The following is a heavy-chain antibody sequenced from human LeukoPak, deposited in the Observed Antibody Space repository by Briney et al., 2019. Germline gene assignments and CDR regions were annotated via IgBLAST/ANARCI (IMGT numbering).Heavy chain of an antibody. CDR3: AKDIRDYYDFWSGYYPLYYFDY. D-gene: IGHD3-3*01. CDR2: IWYDGSNK. V-gene: IGHV3-33*06. J-gene: IGHJ4*02. CDR1: GFTFSSYG. Sequence: PGGSLRLSCAASGFTFSSYGMHWVRQAPGKGLEWVAVIWYDGSNKYYADSVKGRFTISRNNSKNTLYLQMNSLRAEDTAVYYCAKDIRDYYDFWSGYYPLYYFDYWGQGTLVTVSS.